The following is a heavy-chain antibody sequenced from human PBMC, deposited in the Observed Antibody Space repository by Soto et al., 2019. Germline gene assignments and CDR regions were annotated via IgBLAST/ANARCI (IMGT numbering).Heavy chain of an antibody. Sequence: QVQLVQSGAEVKKPGSSVKVSCKASGGTFSSYTISWVRQAPGQGLEWMGRIIPILGIANYAQKFQGRVTITADKSTSTDYMELSSLRSEDTAVYYCARDRMRDGYNHFDYWGQGTLVTVSS. V-gene: IGHV1-69*08. CDR1: GGTFSSYT. CDR3: ARDRMRDGYNHFDY. CDR2: IIPILGIA. J-gene: IGHJ4*02. D-gene: IGHD5-12*01.